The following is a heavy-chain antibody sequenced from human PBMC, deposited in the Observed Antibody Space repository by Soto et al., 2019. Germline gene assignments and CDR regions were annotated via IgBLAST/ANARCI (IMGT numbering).Heavy chain of an antibody. J-gene: IGHJ1*01. V-gene: IGHV1-18*01. Sequence: ASVKVSCKASGYTFTSYGVSWVRQAPGQGLEWMGWISAYSNNTNYAQRLQGRVTLTTDTSTSTAYMELRSLRSDDTAVYYCARDRGPKTTVRYFQHWGQGTLVTVSS. CDR3: ARDRGPKTTVRYFQH. CDR2: ISAYSNNT. D-gene: IGHD4-17*01. CDR1: GYTFTSYG.